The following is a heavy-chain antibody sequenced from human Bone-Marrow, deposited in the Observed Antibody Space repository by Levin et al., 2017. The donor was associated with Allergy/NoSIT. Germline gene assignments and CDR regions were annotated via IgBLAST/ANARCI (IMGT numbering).Heavy chain of an antibody. D-gene: IGHD6-19*01. Sequence: PGGSLRLSCVVSGIMFRDYVIHWVRQAPGKGLEFVSAIGGDGRTHYATSVKGRFTISRDNFRDTVYLQMGDLRAEDMAVYFCAGEAYSSGRAGASNVWGQGTMVTVSS. CDR3: AGEAYSSGRAGASNV. CDR2: IGGDGRT. V-gene: IGHV3-64*01. CDR1: GIMFRDYV. J-gene: IGHJ3*01.